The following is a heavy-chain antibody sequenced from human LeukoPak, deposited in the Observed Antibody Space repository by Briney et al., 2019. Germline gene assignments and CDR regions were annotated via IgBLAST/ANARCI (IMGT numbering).Heavy chain of an antibody. Sequence: SVKVSCKASGGSFSSYAINWVRQAPGRGLEWMGGIIPIFGTANYAQKFQGRVTITADESTSTAYMELSSLRSEDTAVYYCARAPRSWGFDYWGQGTLVTVSS. J-gene: IGHJ4*02. CDR1: GGSFSSYA. D-gene: IGHD7-27*01. CDR3: ARAPRSWGFDY. V-gene: IGHV1-69*13. CDR2: IIPIFGTA.